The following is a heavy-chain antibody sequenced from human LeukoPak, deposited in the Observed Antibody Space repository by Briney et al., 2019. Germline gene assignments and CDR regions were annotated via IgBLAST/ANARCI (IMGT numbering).Heavy chain of an antibody. CDR3: AKAETFDY. CDR1: GFSFRSYW. J-gene: IGHJ4*02. V-gene: IGHV3-74*01. Sequence: GGSLRLSCAASGFSFRSYWMHWVRQLPGKGLVWVSRISSDGNTTGYADSVKGRFTISRDNSKNTLYLQMNSLRAEDTAVYYCAKAETFDYWGQGTLVTVSS. CDR2: ISSDGNTT.